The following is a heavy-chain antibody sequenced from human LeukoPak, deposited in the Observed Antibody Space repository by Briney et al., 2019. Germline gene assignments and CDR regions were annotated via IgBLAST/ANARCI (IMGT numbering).Heavy chain of an antibody. D-gene: IGHD6-6*01. CDR3: AKDISGDSSSPGGAFDI. CDR1: GFSFRSFW. J-gene: IGHJ3*02. Sequence: GGSLRLSCEASGFSFRSFWMNWVRQAPGKGLEWVASIDLSGGEQHYLDSVKGRFTISRDNAKNSLFLQMNSLRAEDTALYYCAKDISGDSSSPGGAFDIWGQGTMVTVSS. V-gene: IGHV3-7*03. CDR2: IDLSGGEQ.